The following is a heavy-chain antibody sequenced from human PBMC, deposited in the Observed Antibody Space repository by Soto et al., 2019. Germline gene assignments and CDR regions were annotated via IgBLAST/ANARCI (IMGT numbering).Heavy chain of an antibody. CDR3: ARDHYSDTKGSQPDY. Sequence: PGGSLRLSCAASVFTFSNYGMHCVRQSPGKWLEWVAVIWDDGSNKYYADSVKGRFTIARYNSKNTVYLQMDSLRAEDTAVYYCARDHYSDTKGSQPDYWGQGTLVTVSS. D-gene: IGHD3-22*01. V-gene: IGHV3-33*01. CDR2: IWDDGSNK. CDR1: VFTFSNYG. J-gene: IGHJ4*02.